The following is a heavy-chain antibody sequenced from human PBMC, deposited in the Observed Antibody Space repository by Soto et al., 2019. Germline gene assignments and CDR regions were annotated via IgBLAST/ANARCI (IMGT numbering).Heavy chain of an antibody. Sequence: ASVKVSCKAAGYTFPNYFIHWVRQAPGQGLEWMGIFNPSGGSTTYAQKFQGRVTMTRDTSTSTVYMELSSLRSEDTAMYYCAREEARYYGSGSYYNPRPDAFDIWGQGTMVTVS. D-gene: IGHD3-10*01. V-gene: IGHV1-46*01. CDR2: FNPSGGST. CDR3: AREEARYYGSGSYYNPRPDAFDI. J-gene: IGHJ3*02. CDR1: GYTFPNYF.